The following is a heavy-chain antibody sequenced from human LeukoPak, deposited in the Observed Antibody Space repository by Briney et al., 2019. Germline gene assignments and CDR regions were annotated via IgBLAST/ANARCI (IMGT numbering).Heavy chain of an antibody. CDR3: ARHEKLGQFDY. V-gene: IGHV4-59*08. D-gene: IGHD3-10*01. CDR1: SGSISSYY. CDR2: VYYSGSA. J-gene: IGHJ4*02. Sequence: SETLSLTCAVSSGSISSYYWSWIRQPPGKGLEWIGYVYYSGSANYNPSLKSRATISVDTSKNQFSLKLSSVTAADTAVYYCARHEKLGQFDYWGQGTLVTVSS.